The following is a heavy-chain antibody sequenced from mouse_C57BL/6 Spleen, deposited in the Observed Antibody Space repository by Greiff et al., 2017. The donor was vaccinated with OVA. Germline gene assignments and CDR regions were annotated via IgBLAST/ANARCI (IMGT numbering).Heavy chain of an antibody. V-gene: IGHV1-53*01. CDR1: GYTFTSYW. D-gene: IGHD2-5*01. J-gene: IGHJ1*03. CDR2: INPSNGGT. Sequence: QVQLQQPGTELVKPGASVKLSCKASGYTFTSYWMPWVKQRPGQGLEWIGNINPSNGGTNYNEKFKSKATLTVDKSSSTAYMQLSSLTSEDSAVYYCARSPYSNPWYFDVWGTGTTVTVSS. CDR3: ARSPYSNPWYFDV.